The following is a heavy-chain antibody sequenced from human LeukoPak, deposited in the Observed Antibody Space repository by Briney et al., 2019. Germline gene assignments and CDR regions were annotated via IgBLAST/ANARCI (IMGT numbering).Heavy chain of an antibody. CDR2: ISWNSGSI. CDR3: ASGEQQLVHY. CDR1: GFTFDDYA. V-gene: IGHV3-9*01. Sequence: GGSLRLSCAASGFTFDDYAMHWVRQAPGKGLEWVSGISWNSGSIGYADSVKGRFTISRDNAKNSLYLQMNSLRAEDTAVYYCASGEQQLVHYWGQGTLVTVSS. D-gene: IGHD6-13*01. J-gene: IGHJ4*02.